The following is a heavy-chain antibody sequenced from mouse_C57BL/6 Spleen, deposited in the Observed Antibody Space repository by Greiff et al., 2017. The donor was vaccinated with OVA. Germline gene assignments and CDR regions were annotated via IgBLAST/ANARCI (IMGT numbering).Heavy chain of an antibody. J-gene: IGHJ2*01. Sequence: VQLQQSGPELVKPGASVKISCKASGYTFTDYYMNWVKQSHGKSLEWIGDINPNNGGTSYNQKFKGKATLTVDKSSSTAYMELRSLTSEDSAVYYCARGYYGNFIDYWGQGTTLTVSS. D-gene: IGHD2-1*01. CDR1: GYTFTDYY. V-gene: IGHV1-26*01. CDR3: ARGYYGNFIDY. CDR2: INPNNGGT.